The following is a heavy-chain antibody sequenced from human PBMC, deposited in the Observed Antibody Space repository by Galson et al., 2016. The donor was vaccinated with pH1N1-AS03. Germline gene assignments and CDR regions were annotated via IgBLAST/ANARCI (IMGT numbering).Heavy chain of an antibody. CDR2: ISTSSSSI. J-gene: IGHJ4*02. CDR1: GFPFSGYS. CDR3: ARDGPPQGISVAGSFDF. V-gene: IGHV3-21*01. Sequence: SLRLSCAASGFPFSGYSMNWVRQAPGKGLQWVSFISTSSSSIYSAASVKGRFTISRDNAQNLLYLQMNSLRGEDTAVYYCARDGPPQGISVAGSFDFWGQGTLVTVSS. D-gene: IGHD6-19*01.